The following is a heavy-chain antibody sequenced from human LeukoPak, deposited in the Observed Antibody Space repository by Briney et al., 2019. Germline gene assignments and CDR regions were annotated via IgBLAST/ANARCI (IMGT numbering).Heavy chain of an antibody. CDR3: ASHGDSYYVFSY. Sequence: GGSLRLSCAASGFNFSNYGMSWVRQAPGKGLEWVSSISGRGVSTYYADSMKGRFTISRDISKNTLFLQVNSLRAEDTAVYYCASHGDSYYVFSYWGQGTLLTVSS. CDR1: GFNFSNYG. J-gene: IGHJ4*02. CDR2: ISGRGVST. V-gene: IGHV3-23*01. D-gene: IGHD3-22*01.